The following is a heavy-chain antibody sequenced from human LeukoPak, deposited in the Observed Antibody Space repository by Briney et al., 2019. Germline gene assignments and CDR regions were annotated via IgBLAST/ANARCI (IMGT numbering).Heavy chain of an antibody. CDR2: ISSSGSTI. V-gene: IGHV3-48*03. J-gene: IGHJ3*02. Sequence: GGSLRLSCAASGFTFSSYEMNWVRQAPEKGLEWVSYISSSGSTIYYADAVKGRFTISRDNAKSSLYLQMSSLRAEDTAVYYCARQGALASDAFDIWGQGTTVTVSS. CDR3: ARQGALASDAFDI. CDR1: GFTFSSYE.